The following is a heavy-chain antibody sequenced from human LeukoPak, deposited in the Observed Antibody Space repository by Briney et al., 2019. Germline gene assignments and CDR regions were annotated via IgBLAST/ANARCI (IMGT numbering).Heavy chain of an antibody. Sequence: PGGSLRLSXAASGFTFDDYGMSWVRQAPGKGLEWVSGINWNGGSTGYADSVKGRFTISGDNAKNSLYLQMNSLRAEDTALYYCAREGGSGSRYGWGYYYMDVWGKGTTVTVSS. D-gene: IGHD3-10*01. CDR1: GFTFDDYG. V-gene: IGHV3-20*04. CDR3: AREGGSGSRYGWGYYYMDV. J-gene: IGHJ6*03. CDR2: INWNGGST.